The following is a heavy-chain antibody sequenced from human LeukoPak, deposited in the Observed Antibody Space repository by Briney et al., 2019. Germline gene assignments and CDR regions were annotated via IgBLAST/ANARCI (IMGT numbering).Heavy chain of an antibody. CDR3: AISTKPYDFWSGDPPSNWFDP. D-gene: IGHD3-3*01. CDR1: GGTFNTYH. CDR2: IIPIFGPP. J-gene: IGHJ5*02. V-gene: IGHV1-69*05. Sequence: SVKVSCKASGGTFNTYHVTWVRQAPGQGLEWMGGIIPIFGPPNYAQKFQAGLTISTDESRSTAYMELGSLTSEDTAVYYCAISTKPYDFWSGDPPSNWFDPWGQGTLATVSS.